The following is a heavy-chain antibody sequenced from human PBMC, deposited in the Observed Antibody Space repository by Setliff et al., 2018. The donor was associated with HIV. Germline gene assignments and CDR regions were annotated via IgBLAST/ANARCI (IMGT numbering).Heavy chain of an antibody. J-gene: IGHJ4*02. CDR3: ARQGRPGDFDS. Sequence: SETLSLTCTVSGGSIWNYYWSWIRQPPGKGLEWIGTIYYSGSTYYNPSLKSRVTISTDTSKNQFSLKVRSVTAADTAVYYCARQGRPGDFDSWGQGTLVTVSS. D-gene: IGHD7-27*01. CDR2: IYYSGST. CDR1: GGSIWNYY. V-gene: IGHV4-39*01.